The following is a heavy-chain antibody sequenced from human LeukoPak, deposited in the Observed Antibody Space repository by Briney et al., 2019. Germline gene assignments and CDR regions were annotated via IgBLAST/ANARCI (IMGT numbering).Heavy chain of an antibody. CDR1: GFTLSNND. V-gene: IGHV3-23*01. Sequence: GGSLRLSCAASGFTLSNNDMSWVRQAPGKGLEWVSAISGGGGRTYYADSVKGRFTISGDNSKNTLYLQMNSLRAEDTAAYYCAKLTWIQLRGYWGQGTLVTVSS. D-gene: IGHD5-18*01. J-gene: IGHJ4*02. CDR2: ISGGGGRT. CDR3: AKLTWIQLRGY.